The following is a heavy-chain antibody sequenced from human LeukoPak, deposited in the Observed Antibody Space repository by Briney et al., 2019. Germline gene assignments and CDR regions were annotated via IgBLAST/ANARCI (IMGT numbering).Heavy chain of an antibody. CDR1: GYTFTGYY. D-gene: IGHD2-8*01. CDR2: IIPIFGTA. Sequence: ASVKVSCKASGYTFTGYYMHWVRQAPRQGLEWMGGIIPIFGTANYAQKFQGRVTITADESTSTAYMELSSLRSEDTAVYYCARSANMYPSYYYYYMDVWGKGTTVTVSS. CDR3: ARSANMYPSYYYYYMDV. V-gene: IGHV1-69*13. J-gene: IGHJ6*03.